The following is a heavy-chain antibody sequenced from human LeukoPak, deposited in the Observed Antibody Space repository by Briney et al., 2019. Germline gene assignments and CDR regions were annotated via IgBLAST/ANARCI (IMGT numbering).Heavy chain of an antibody. CDR2: INHSGST. CDR1: GGSFSGYY. J-gene: IGHJ4*02. Sequence: PSETLSLTCAVYGGSFSGYYWSWIRQPPGKGLEWIGEINHSGSTNYNPSLKSRVTISVDTSKNQFSLKLSSVTAADTAVYYCARHAVGTGFDYWGQGTLVTVSS. D-gene: IGHD2-21*02. V-gene: IGHV4-34*01. CDR3: ARHAVGTGFDY.